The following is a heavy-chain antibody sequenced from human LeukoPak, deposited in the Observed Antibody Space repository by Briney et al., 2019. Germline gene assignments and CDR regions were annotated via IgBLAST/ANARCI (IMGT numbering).Heavy chain of an antibody. Sequence: PGGSLRLSCAASGFTFSSYEMNWVRQAPGKGLEWVSYISSSGSTIYYADSVKGRFTISRDNAKNSLYLQMNSLRAEDTAVYYCARDRLAAAGSNWFDPWGQGTLVTVSS. J-gene: IGHJ5*02. V-gene: IGHV3-48*03. D-gene: IGHD6-13*01. CDR3: ARDRLAAAGSNWFDP. CDR1: GFTFSSYE. CDR2: ISSSGSTI.